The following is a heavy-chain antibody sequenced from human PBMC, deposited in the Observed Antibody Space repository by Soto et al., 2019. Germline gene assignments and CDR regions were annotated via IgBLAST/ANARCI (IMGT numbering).Heavy chain of an antibody. J-gene: IGHJ6*02. CDR2: INHSGST. CDR3: ARGVYYDFWSGYLDYYYYGMDV. D-gene: IGHD3-3*01. CDR1: GGSFSGYY. Sequence: SETLSLTCAVYGGSFSGYYWSWIRQPPGKGLEWIGEINHSGSTNYNPSLKCRVTISVDTSKNQFSLKLSSVTAADTAVYYCARGVYYDFWSGYLDYYYYGMDVWGQGTTVTVSS. V-gene: IGHV4-34*01.